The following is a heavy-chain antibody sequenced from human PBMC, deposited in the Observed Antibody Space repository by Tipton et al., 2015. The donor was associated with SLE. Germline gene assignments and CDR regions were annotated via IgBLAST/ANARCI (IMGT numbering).Heavy chain of an antibody. CDR1: GFTFSSYE. CDR2: ISSSGSTI. CDR3: ARVGQYWYFDL. V-gene: IGHV3-48*03. Sequence: GSLRLSCAASGFTFSSYEMNWVRQAPGKGLEWVSYISSSGSTIYYADSVKGRFTISRDNAKNSLYLQMNSLRAEDTAVYYCARVGQYWYFDLWGRGTLVTVSS. J-gene: IGHJ2*01. D-gene: IGHD3-16*01.